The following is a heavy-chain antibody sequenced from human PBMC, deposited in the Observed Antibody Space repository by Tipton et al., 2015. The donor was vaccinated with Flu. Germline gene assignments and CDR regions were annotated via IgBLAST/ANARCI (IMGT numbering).Heavy chain of an antibody. Sequence: QLVQSGGEVKKPGESLKISWIGWVRQMPGKGLEWMGVIYPGDPDTRYGPSSQGQVTMSVDNSISTVYLQWSSLETSDTAMYYCVRAGFEMVHLDYWGQGTLVTVSS. CDR3: VRAGFEMVHLDY. D-gene: IGHD3-10*01. J-gene: IGHJ4*02. V-gene: IGHV5-51*03. CDR2: IYPGDPDT.